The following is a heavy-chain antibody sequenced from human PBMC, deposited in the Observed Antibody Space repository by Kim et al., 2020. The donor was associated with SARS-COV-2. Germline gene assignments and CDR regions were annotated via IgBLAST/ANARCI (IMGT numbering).Heavy chain of an antibody. J-gene: IGHJ5*02. V-gene: IGHV4-34*01. D-gene: IGHD6-13*01. Sequence: NYNPSLKSRVTISVDTSKNQFSLKLSSVTAADTAVYYCARVSIARGWFDPWGQGTLVTVSS. CDR3: ARVSIARGWFDP.